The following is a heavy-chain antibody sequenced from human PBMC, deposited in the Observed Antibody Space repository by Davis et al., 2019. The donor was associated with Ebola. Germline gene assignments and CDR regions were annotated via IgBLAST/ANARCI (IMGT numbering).Heavy chain of an antibody. J-gene: IGHJ4*02. CDR3: AQPPLNSGSYSAYFDY. V-gene: IGHV3-30*03. CDR2: ISYDGSNK. Sequence: GESLKISCAASGFTFSSYGMHWVRQAPGKGLEWVAVISYDGSNKYYADSVKGRFTISRDNSKNTLYLQMNSLRAEDTAVYYCAQPPLNSGSYSAYFDYWGQGTLVTVSS. CDR1: GFTFSSYG. D-gene: IGHD1-26*01.